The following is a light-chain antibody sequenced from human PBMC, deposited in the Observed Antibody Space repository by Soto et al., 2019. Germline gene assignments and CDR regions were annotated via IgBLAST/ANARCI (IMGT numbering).Light chain of an antibody. CDR2: GAS. CDR1: QSVSSY. V-gene: IGKV3-20*01. J-gene: IGKJ5*01. Sequence: EIVLTQSPSTLSLSPGERATLSCRASQSVSSYLAWYQQKPGQAPRLLIYGASNRATGIPDRFSGSGSGTDFTLTISRLEPEDFAVYFCQQYDKSPPITFGQGTRLEI. CDR3: QQYDKSPPIT.